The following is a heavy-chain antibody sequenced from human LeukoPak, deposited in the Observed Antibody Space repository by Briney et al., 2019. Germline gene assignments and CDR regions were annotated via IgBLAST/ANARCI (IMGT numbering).Heavy chain of an antibody. CDR1: GFTFSNSW. CDR2: IKQDASTK. D-gene: IGHD2-8*02. V-gene: IGHV3-7*01. Sequence: PGGSLRLSCAASGFTFSNSWMAWVRQAPGKGLEWVANIKQDASTKHYADSLKGRFTISRDNPKNSLYLQMNSLRADDTAVYYCARDTDGGLDYWGQGFLVTVAS. CDR3: ARDTDGGLDY. J-gene: IGHJ4*02.